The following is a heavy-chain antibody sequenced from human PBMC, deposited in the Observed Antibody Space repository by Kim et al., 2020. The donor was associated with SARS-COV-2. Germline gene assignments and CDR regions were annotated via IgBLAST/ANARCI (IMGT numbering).Heavy chain of an antibody. CDR3: ARGVGIAARSYYFDY. Sequence: PALKIRVTMSADTSKSQFSRKLSSGTAADTAVYYCARGVGIAARSYYFDYWGQGTLVTVSS. V-gene: IGHV4-4*07. J-gene: IGHJ4*02. D-gene: IGHD6-6*01.